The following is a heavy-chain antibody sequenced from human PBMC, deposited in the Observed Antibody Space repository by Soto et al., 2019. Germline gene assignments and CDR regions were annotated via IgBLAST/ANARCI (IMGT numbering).Heavy chain of an antibody. D-gene: IGHD3-22*01. V-gene: IGHV1-24*01. Sequence: ASVKVSFKVSGYTLTELSMHRVRQAPGKGLEWMGGFDPEDGETIYAQKFQGRVTMTEDTSTDTAYMELSSLRSEDTAVYYCATGGYYYDSSGNFDYWGQGTLVTVSS. CDR3: ATGGYYYDSSGNFDY. CDR1: GYTLTELS. J-gene: IGHJ4*02. CDR2: FDPEDGET.